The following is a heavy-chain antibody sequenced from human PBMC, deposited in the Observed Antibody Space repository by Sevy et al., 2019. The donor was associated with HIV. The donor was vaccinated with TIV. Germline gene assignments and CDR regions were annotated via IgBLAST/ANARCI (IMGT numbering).Heavy chain of an antibody. CDR3: ARGHYYVPYYYGMDV. D-gene: IGHD1-26*01. CDR2: ISYDGSNK. Sequence: GGSLRLSCAASGFTFSSYAMHWVRQAPGKGLEWVAVISYDGSNKYYADSVKGRFTISRDNSNNTLYLQMNSLRAEDTAVYYCARGHYYVPYYYGMDVWGQGTTVTVSS. J-gene: IGHJ6*02. V-gene: IGHV3-30-3*01. CDR1: GFTFSSYA.